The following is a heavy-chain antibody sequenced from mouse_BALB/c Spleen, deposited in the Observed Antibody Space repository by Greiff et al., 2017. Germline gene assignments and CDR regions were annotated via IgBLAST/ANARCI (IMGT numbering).Heavy chain of an antibody. CDR1: GFAFSSYD. D-gene: IGHD2-2*01. Sequence: EVKLVESGGGLVKPGGSLKLSCAASGFAFSSYDMSWVRQTPEKRLEWVAYISSGGGSTYYPDNVKGRFTISRDNAKNTLYLHMSSLKSEDTAMYYCATREGYDGLDYWGQGTTLTVSS. CDR3: ATREGYDGLDY. J-gene: IGHJ2*01. CDR2: ISSGGGST. V-gene: IGHV5-12-1*01.